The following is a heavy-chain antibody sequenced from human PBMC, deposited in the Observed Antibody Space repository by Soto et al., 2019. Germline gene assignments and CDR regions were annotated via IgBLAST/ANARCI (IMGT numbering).Heavy chain of an antibody. D-gene: IGHD5-18*01. Sequence: GGSLRLSCAASGFTFADYAMHWVRQAPGKGLEWVSGISWNSGSIGYADSVKGRFTISRDNAKNSLYLQMNSLRAEDTALYYCAKDLNTAMVAFDYWGQGTLVTVPQ. CDR3: AKDLNTAMVAFDY. V-gene: IGHV3-9*01. J-gene: IGHJ4*02. CDR1: GFTFADYA. CDR2: ISWNSGSI.